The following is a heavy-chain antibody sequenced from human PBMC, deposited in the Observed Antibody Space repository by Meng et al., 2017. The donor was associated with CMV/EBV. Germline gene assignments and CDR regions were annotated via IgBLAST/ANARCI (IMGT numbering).Heavy chain of an antibody. J-gene: IGHJ4*02. CDR3: AKDRSSGYYYFDY. D-gene: IGHD6-19*01. CDR1: GFTFSSYA. Sequence: GESLKISCAASGFTFSSYAMSWVRQAPGKGLEWVSVIYGGLSTTYYADSVKGRFTISRDDSKNTLYLQMNSLRVEDTAVYYCAKDRSSGYYYFDYWGQGTLVTVSS. CDR2: IYGGLSTT. V-gene: IGHV3-23*03.